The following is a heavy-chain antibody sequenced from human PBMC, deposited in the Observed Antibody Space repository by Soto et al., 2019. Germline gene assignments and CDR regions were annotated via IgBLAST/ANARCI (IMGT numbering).Heavy chain of an antibody. CDR1: GFNFARYE. D-gene: IGHD2-21*01. CDR2: ISSGGSGT. CDR3: ARDMWSTADFYFAMAV. Sequence: PGGSLRLSCAAYGFNFARYEMHWVRQAPGKGLVWVSRISSGGSGTNYAESVKGRFTISRDNAKNTLYLQMNSLRAEATAVYFCARDMWSTADFYFAMAVWGQGPTVTVS. J-gene: IGHJ6*02. V-gene: IGHV3-74*01.